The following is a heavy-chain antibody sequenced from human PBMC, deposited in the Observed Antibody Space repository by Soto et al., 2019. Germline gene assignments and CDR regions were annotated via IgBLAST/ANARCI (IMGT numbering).Heavy chain of an antibody. CDR1: GGTFSSNI. CDR2: IIPILGIA. CDR3: ARGFGSGSDAVDY. J-gene: IGHJ4*02. V-gene: IGHV1-69*02. D-gene: IGHD3-10*01. Sequence: QVQLVQSGAEVKKPGSSVKVSCKASGGTFSSNIIIWVRQAPGQGLEWMGKIIPILGIANYSQQFQGRVTITADKSTSTAYRGLSRLRSEDTAAYYCARGFGSGSDAVDYWGQGTLVTVS.